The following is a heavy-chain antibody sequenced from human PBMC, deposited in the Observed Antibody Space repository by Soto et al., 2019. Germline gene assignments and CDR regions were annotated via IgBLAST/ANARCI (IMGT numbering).Heavy chain of an antibody. D-gene: IGHD1-1*01. CDR1: GFTFSSYS. CDR3: ARAQVWNRHYYYYGMDV. J-gene: IGHJ6*02. CDR2: ISSSSSYI. Sequence: PGGSLRLSCAASGFTFSSYSMNWVRQAPGKGLEWVSSISSSSSYIYYADSVKGRFTISRDNAKNSLYLQMNSLRAEDTAVYYCARAQVWNRHYYYYGMDVWGQGTTVTVSS. V-gene: IGHV3-21*01.